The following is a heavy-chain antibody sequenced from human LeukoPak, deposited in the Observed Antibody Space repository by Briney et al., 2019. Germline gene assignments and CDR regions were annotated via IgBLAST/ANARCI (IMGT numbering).Heavy chain of an antibody. Sequence: PGGSLRLSCAASGFTFSSYAMHWVRQAPGKGLEWVAVISYDGSNKYYADSVKGRFTVSRDNAKNSLYLQMNSLRAEDTAVYYCARGEEYTSSWYAAPGYWGQGTLVTVSS. CDR2: ISYDGSNK. D-gene: IGHD6-13*01. CDR1: GFTFSSYA. CDR3: ARGEEYTSSWYAAPGY. V-gene: IGHV3-30-3*01. J-gene: IGHJ4*02.